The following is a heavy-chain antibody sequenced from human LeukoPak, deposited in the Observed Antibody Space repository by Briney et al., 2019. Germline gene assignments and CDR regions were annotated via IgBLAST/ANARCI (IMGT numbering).Heavy chain of an antibody. CDR3: ATDTAMVLYYCMDV. Sequence: GGSLRLSCAASGFTFSSYGMHGVREAPGKGGGGGADISYDGSNKYYSDSVKVRFTISRDNSKNTLYLQMNSLRAEDTAVYYCATDTAMVLYYCMDVWGQGTTVTVSS. J-gene: IGHJ6*02. CDR2: ISYDGSNK. CDR1: GFTFSSYG. V-gene: IGHV3-30*03. D-gene: IGHD5-18*01.